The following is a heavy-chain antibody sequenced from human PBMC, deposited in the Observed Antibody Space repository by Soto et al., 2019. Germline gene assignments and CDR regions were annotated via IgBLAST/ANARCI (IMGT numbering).Heavy chain of an antibody. CDR3: AKVGDYDILTGYIFTYYFDY. Sequence: GGSLRLSCAASGLTFSSYAMSWVRQAPGKGLEWVSAISGSGGSTYYADSVKGRFTISRDNSRNTLYLQMNSLRAEDTAVYYCAKVGDYDILTGYIFTYYFDYWGQGTLVTVSS. CDR1: GLTFSSYA. D-gene: IGHD3-9*01. V-gene: IGHV3-23*01. J-gene: IGHJ4*02. CDR2: ISGSGGST.